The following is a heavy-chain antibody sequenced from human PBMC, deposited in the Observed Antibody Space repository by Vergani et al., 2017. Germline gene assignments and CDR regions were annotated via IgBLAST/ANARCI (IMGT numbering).Heavy chain of an antibody. CDR1: GYTFTSYG. CDR3: AGDPRGYGGDPEDYYYGMDV. J-gene: IGHJ6*04. D-gene: IGHD2-21*02. Sequence: QVQLVQSGAEVKKPGASVKVSCKASGYTFTSYGISWVRQAPGQGLEWMGWIIPVLGKTKYAQDFQGRLTITADTSTSTAYMELTSLRSQDTAVYYCAGDPRGYGGDPEDYYYGMDVWGKXP. CDR2: IIPVLGKT. V-gene: IGHV1-18*01.